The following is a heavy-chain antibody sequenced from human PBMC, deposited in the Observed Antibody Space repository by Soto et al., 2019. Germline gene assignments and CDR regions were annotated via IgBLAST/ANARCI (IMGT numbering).Heavy chain of an antibody. CDR2: VYFSGNT. CDR3: ARLGYDSSGYPSWFDP. CDR1: GGSISSSSYS. V-gene: IGHV4-31*03. Sequence: QVQLQESGPGLVKPSQTLSLTCTVSGGSISSSSYSWSWIRQHPGKGLEWIGYVYFSGNTYYNPSLKSRVTISVDTSKKQFSLRLTSVTVADTAVYYCARLGYDSSGYPSWFDPWGQGSLVTVSS. D-gene: IGHD3-22*01. J-gene: IGHJ5*02.